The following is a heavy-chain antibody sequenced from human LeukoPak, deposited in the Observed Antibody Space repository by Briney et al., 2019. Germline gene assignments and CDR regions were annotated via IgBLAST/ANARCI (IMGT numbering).Heavy chain of an antibody. D-gene: IGHD2-2*01. Sequence: GASVTASCKPSGYTFTGSYLHWVRHVPGQGLEWMGWTNPSTGGTKSAQQFEGRVTMTRDTSNTTGYMELRSLRPDDTATYYCARGGAFCSITTCHEFDHWGQGTLVSVSS. CDR1: GYTFTGSY. CDR2: TNPSTGGT. CDR3: ARGGAFCSITTCHEFDH. V-gene: IGHV1-2*02. J-gene: IGHJ4*02.